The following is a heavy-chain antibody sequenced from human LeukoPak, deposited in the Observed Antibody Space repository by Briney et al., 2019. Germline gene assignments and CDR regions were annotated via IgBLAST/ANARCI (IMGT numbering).Heavy chain of an antibody. CDR2: IIPILGIA. CDR3: AREYYDFWSGPKGAYYFDY. V-gene: IGHV1-69*04. Sequence: ASVKVSCRASGGTFSSYAISWVRQAPGQGLEWMGRIIPILGIANYAQKFQGRVTITADKSTSTAYMELSSLRSEDTAVYYCAREYYDFWSGPKGAYYFDYWGQGTLVTVSS. D-gene: IGHD3-3*01. J-gene: IGHJ4*02. CDR1: GGTFSSYA.